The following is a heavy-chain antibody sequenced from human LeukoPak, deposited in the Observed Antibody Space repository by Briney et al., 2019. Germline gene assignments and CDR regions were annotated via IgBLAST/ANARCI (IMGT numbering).Heavy chain of an antibody. V-gene: IGHV3-23*01. Sequence: GGSLRLSCAASGFTFSSYAMSWVRQAPGKGLEWVSAISGSGGSTYYADSVKGRFTISRDNSKNTLYLQMNSLRAEDTAVYYCVLLWVGTPFDPWGQGTLVTVSS. CDR2: ISGSGGST. CDR3: VLLWVGTPFDP. J-gene: IGHJ5*02. D-gene: IGHD3-10*01. CDR1: GFTFSSYA.